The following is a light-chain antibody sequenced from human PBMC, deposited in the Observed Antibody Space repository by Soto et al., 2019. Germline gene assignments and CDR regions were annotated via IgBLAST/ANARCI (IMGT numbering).Light chain of an antibody. Sequence: IWLTQSPGTLSLSPGERATLSCRASQSVSSGYLAWYQQKPGQAPRLLIYGASSRATGIPDRFSGSGSGTDFTLTISRLEPADSAVYYCQQYGSSLTWTFGQGTKVDIK. CDR2: GAS. V-gene: IGKV3-20*01. J-gene: IGKJ1*01. CDR3: QQYGSSLTWT. CDR1: QSVSSGY.